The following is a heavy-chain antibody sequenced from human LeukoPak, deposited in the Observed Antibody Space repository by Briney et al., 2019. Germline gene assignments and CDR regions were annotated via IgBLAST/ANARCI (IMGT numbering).Heavy chain of an antibody. V-gene: IGHV3-23*01. CDR3: AKGYYYDSSGHFDY. J-gene: IGHJ4*02. D-gene: IGHD3-22*01. CDR2: ISGSGGST. CDR1: GFTFSSYG. Sequence: SGGSLRLSCAASGFTFSSYGMSWVRQAPGKGLEWVSAISGSGGSTSYADSVKGRFTISRDNSKNTLYLQMNSLRAEDTAVYYCAKGYYYDSSGHFDYWGQGTLVTVSS.